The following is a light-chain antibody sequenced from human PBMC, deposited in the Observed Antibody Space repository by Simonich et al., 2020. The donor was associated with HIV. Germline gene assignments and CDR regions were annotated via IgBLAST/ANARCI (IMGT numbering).Light chain of an antibody. J-gene: IGLJ3*02. CDR1: SSDVGGYNY. CDR3: TSYTGGYWV. Sequence: QSALTQPASVSGSPGQSITISCTGTSSDVGGYNYVSWYQQNPVKAPKLMIYDVSKRPSGVSNRCSGSKSGNTASLTISGLQAEDEADYYCTSYTGGYWVFGGGTKLTVL. CDR2: DVS. V-gene: IGLV2-14*03.